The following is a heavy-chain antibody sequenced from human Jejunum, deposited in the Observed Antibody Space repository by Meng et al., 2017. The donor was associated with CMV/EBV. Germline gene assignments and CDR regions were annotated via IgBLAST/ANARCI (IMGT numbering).Heavy chain of an antibody. CDR3: ARILVGNWIDP. D-gene: IGHD3-22*01. J-gene: IGHJ5*02. V-gene: IGHV4-39*01. CDR2: IYYSGSP. Sequence: TVSGGSVSSNSPYWGWFRQPPGKGLEWIGSIYYSGSPHYNPSLKSRVTISVDTSRNQFSLKVNSVTAADTAVYSCARILVGNWIDPWGQGALVTVSS. CDR1: GGSVSSNSPY.